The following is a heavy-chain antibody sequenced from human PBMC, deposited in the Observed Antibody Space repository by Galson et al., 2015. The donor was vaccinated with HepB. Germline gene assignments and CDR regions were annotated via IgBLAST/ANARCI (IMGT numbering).Heavy chain of an antibody. Sequence: LSLTCTVSGGSISSSSYYWGWIRQPPGKGLEWIGSIYYSGSTNYNPSLKSRVTMSVDTSKNQFSLKLSSVTAADTAVYYWARTPYDYYYDSSGYYYFNAFDIWGQGTMVTVSS. CDR3: ARTPYDYYYDSSGYYYFNAFDI. D-gene: IGHD3-22*01. J-gene: IGHJ3*02. CDR1: GGSISSSSYY. V-gene: IGHV4-39*07. CDR2: IYYSGST.